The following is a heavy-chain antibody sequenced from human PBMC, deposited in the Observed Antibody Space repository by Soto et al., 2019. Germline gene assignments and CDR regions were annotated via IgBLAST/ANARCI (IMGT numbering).Heavy chain of an antibody. Sequence: GESLKISCVGSGYTFTSYWIGWVRQMPGKGLEWMGIIYPGDSDTRYSPSFRGQVTISADKSISTAYLQWSSLKASDTAMYYCMRQLGVDADNWFHPWGQGTLVTVSS. J-gene: IGHJ5*02. CDR3: MRQLGVDADNWFHP. D-gene: IGHD2-8*01. CDR2: IYPGDSDT. CDR1: GYTFTSYW. V-gene: IGHV5-51*01.